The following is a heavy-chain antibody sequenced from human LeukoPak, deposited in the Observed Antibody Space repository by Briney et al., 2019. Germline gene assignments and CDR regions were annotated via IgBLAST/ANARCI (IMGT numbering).Heavy chain of an antibody. CDR2: MYTGGTT. CDR3: AKDEATSGGGLAS. V-gene: IGHV3-53*01. J-gene: IGHJ5*01. Sequence: GGSLTLSCAASGFTVSGTHMSWVRQAPGKGLEWVSAMYTGGTTYYADSVTGRFTVSRDTSRNTLFLHMDSLRAEDTAVYYCAKDEATSGGGLASWGQGTLVIVSS. D-gene: IGHD3-16*01. CDR1: GFTVSGTH.